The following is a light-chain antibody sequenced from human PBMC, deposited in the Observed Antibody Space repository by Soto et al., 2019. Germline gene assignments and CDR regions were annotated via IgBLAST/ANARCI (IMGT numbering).Light chain of an antibody. V-gene: IGLV2-14*03. J-gene: IGLJ1*01. CDR2: DVR. Sequence: QSVLTQPASVAGSPGQSITISCTGTSNDVGGYNYVSWYQQHPDTAPKLIIYDVRYRPSGVSNRFSGSKSGNTASLTISGLQAEDEADYYCSAYTSSSTPYVFGSGTKVTVL. CDR3: SAYTSSSTPYV. CDR1: SNDVGGYNY.